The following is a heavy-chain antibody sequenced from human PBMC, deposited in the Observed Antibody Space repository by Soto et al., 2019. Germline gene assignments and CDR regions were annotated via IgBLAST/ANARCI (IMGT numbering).Heavy chain of an antibody. CDR3: ARVPLLVVPAAINYYYGMDV. D-gene: IGHD2-2*02. J-gene: IGHJ6*02. V-gene: IGHV1-18*04. CDR2: ISAYNGNT. Sequence: ASVKVSCKASGYTFTSYGISWVRQAPGQGLEWMGWISAYNGNTNYAQKLQGRVTMTTDTSTSTAYMELRSLRSDDTAVYYCARVPLLVVPAAINYYYGMDVWGQGTTVTVSS. CDR1: GYTFTSYG.